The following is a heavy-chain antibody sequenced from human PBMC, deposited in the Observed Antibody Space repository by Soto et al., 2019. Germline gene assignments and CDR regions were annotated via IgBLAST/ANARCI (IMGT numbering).Heavy chain of an antibody. CDR3: GKDTLDCSGGDCPLFYYYGMDV. D-gene: IGHD2-15*01. CDR1: GFTFRSYG. V-gene: IGHV3-30*18. Sequence: QVQLVESGGGVVQPGKSLRLSCATSGFTFRSYGMHWVRQAPGKGLEWLAVISNDGTKKFFADSVKGRLTLSRDNARNTLYLQINSLRAEDTSVYFGGKDTLDCSGGDCPLFYYYGMDVWGQGTTVTVSS. J-gene: IGHJ6*02. CDR2: ISNDGTKK.